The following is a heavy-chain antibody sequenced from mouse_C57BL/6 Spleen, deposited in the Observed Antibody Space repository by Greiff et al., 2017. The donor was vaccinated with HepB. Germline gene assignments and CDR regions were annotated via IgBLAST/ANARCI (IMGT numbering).Heavy chain of an antibody. D-gene: IGHD4-1*01. CDR1: GFTFRDYG. CDR2: ISSGCSPI. Sequence: VPLVESGGFLVPPGGSLKLSCAASGFTFRDYGMHWVRPAPETGLAWLSSISSGCSPIYYADTVKGRFTISRDNAKNTLFLPMTSLRSEDTAMYYCARLGRNAMDYWGQGTSVTVSS. V-gene: IGHV5-17*01. CDR3: ARLGRNAMDY. J-gene: IGHJ4*01.